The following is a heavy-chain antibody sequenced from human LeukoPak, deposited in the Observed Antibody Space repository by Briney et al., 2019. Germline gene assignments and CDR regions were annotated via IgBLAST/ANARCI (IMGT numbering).Heavy chain of an antibody. CDR1: GFTFSRHG. V-gene: IGHV3-30*18. J-gene: IGHJ4*02. Sequence: GGSLRLSCAPSGFTFSRHGMHWVRQAPGKGLEWVAIISNDGSRKYYAHSVEGRFTISRDNSKNTLYLQMNSLRAEDTAVYYCAKGSPYYYDSLDYWGQGTLVTVSS. D-gene: IGHD3-22*01. CDR3: AKGSPYYYDSLDY. CDR2: ISNDGSRK.